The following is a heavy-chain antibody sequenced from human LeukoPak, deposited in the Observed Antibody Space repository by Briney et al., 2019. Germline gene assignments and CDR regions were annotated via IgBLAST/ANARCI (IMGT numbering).Heavy chain of an antibody. J-gene: IGHJ4*02. D-gene: IGHD4-17*01. CDR2: IYRSGST. V-gene: IGHV4-4*07. Sequence: SETLSLTCTVSGGSISSYYWSWIQQPAGKGLEWIGRIYRSGSTNYNPSLKSRVTMSVDTSKNQFSLKLNSVTAADTAVYYCAREYGDFDYWGQGTLVTVSS. CDR3: AREYGDFDY. CDR1: GGSISSYY.